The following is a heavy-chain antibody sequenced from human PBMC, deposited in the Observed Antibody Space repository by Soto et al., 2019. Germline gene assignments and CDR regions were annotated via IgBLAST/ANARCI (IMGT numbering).Heavy chain of an antibody. CDR2: ISGGGDTT. Sequence: PGGSLRLSCAASGFTFNNYAMTWVRQAPGKGLEWVSAISGGGDTTSYADSVKGRFTVSRDGSKNTLYLQMSSLRAEDTALYYCAKGRGGSGSLTPRVDFWGKGTLVNVS. CDR3: AKGRGGSGSLTPRVDF. V-gene: IGHV3-23*01. J-gene: IGHJ4*02. D-gene: IGHD3-10*01. CDR1: GFTFNNYA.